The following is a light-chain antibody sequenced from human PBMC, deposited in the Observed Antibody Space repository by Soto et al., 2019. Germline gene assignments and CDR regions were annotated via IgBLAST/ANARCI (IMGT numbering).Light chain of an antibody. CDR1: QSISDN. J-gene: IGKJ5*01. Sequence: GDGASITCRASQSISDNLAWYQQRPGQSPRLLIYAASSRATGIPARFSGSGSRTQFSLTSGSRMSAESAVYFWRQPAELPGTFGQGTRLEIK. CDR2: AAS. V-gene: IGKV3-15*01. CDR3: RQPAELPGT.